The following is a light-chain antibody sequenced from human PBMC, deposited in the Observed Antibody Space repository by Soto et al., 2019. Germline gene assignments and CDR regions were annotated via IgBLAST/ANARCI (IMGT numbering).Light chain of an antibody. CDR2: DVN. Sequence: QSALTQPRSVSGSPGQSVTISCTGTSSDVGRYDFVSWYQHHPGKVPEVIIYDVNKRPSGVPDRFSGSKSGNTASLTISGLQAEDEADYFCCSYVGNFNLVFGGGTQLTVL. V-gene: IGLV2-11*01. J-gene: IGLJ2*01. CDR3: CSYVGNFNLV. CDR1: SSDVGRYDF.